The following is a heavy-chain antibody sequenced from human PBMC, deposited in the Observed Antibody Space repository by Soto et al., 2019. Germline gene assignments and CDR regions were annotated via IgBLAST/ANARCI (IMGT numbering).Heavy chain of an antibody. D-gene: IGHD6-13*01. CDR3: AREFPGYSSSWPFDY. Sequence: GGSLRLSCAASGFTFSSYAMHWVRQAPGKGLEWVAVISYDGSNKYYADSVKGRFTISRDNSKNTLYLQMNSLRAEDTAVYYCAREFPGYSSSWPFDYWGQGTLVTVSS. CDR2: ISYDGSNK. J-gene: IGHJ4*02. CDR1: GFTFSSYA. V-gene: IGHV3-30-3*01.